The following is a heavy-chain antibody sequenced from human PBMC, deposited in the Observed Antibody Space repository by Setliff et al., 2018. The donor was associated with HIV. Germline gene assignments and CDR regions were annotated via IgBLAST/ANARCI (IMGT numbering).Heavy chain of an antibody. D-gene: IGHD3-10*01. CDR1: NASINNSDHY. J-gene: IGHJ3*02. V-gene: IGHV4-39*01. CDR3: ASGLESGFNSGNDGFDI. Sequence: SETLSLTCTVSNASINNSDHYWGWVLQPPGKGLEWIGYIYSIGNTYYNTSLKSRVSISVDSSKNQFSLRLHSVTAADTALYYCASGLESGFNSGNDGFDIWGRGTLVTVSS. CDR2: IYSIGNT.